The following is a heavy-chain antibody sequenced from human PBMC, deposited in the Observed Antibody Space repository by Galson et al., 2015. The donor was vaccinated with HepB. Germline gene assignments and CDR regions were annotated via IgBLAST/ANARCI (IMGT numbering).Heavy chain of an antibody. D-gene: IGHD4-17*01. Sequence: SVKVSCKASGFTFTSSAVQWVRQARGQRLEWIGWIVVGSGNTNYAQKFQERVTITRDMSTSTAYMELSSLRSEDTAVYYCAADLGYGDYVHWFDPWGQGTLVTVSS. CDR3: AADLGYGDYVHWFDP. CDR2: IVVGSGNT. CDR1: GFTFTSSA. J-gene: IGHJ5*02. V-gene: IGHV1-58*01.